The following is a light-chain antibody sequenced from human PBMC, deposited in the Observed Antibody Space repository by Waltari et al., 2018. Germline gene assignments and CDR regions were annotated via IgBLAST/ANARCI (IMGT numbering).Light chain of an antibody. CDR3: QTWGTGSWV. CDR2: INSDDTH. J-gene: IGLJ3*02. Sequence: QLVLTQSPSASASLGASVKFTCTLSSGHSSYAIACPQQQPEKGPRYLMKINSDDTHTKGDGIPDRFSGSSSGAERYLTISSLQSEDEADYYCQTWGTGSWVFGGGTKLTVL. V-gene: IGLV4-69*01. CDR1: SGHSSYA.